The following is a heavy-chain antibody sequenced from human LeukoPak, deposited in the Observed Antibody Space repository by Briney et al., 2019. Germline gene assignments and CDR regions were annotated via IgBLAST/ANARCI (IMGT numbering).Heavy chain of an antibody. V-gene: IGHV4-59*12. J-gene: IGHJ3*02. Sequence: SETLSLTCTVSGGYIRSYYWSWIRQPPGKGLEWIGYIYYSGSTNYNPSLKSRVTISVDTSKNQFSLKLSSVTAADTAVYYCASSKYSSGWAFDIWGQGTMVTVSS. CDR1: GGYIRSYY. CDR3: ASSKYSSGWAFDI. D-gene: IGHD6-19*01. CDR2: IYYSGST.